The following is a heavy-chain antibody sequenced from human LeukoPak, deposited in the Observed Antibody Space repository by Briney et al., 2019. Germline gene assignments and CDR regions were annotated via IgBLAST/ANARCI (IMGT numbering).Heavy chain of an antibody. V-gene: IGHV1-2*02. Sequence: ASVKVSCKASGYTFTGYYMHWVRQAPGQGLEWMGWINPNSGDTKYAQKFQGRVTMTRDTSITTAYMELSGLNSDDTAVYYCSRGPVPATIFRFDPWGQGTLVTVSS. CDR2: INPNSGDT. D-gene: IGHD2-2*01. CDR1: GYTFTGYY. CDR3: SRGPVPATIFRFDP. J-gene: IGHJ5*02.